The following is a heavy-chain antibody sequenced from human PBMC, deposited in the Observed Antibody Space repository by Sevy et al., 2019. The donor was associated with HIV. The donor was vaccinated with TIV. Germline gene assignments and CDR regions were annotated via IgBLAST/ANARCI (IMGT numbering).Heavy chain of an antibody. Sequence: SETLSLTCAVYGGSFSGYYWSWIRQPPGKGLEWIGEINHSGSSNYDRSLKSRVTISVDTSKNQFSLKLSSVTAADTAVSYCASPYCSSTSCSRVGMDVWGQWTTVTVSS. D-gene: IGHD2-2*01. V-gene: IGHV4-34*01. J-gene: IGHJ6*02. CDR3: ASPYCSSTSCSRVGMDV. CDR2: INHSGSS. CDR1: GGSFSGYY.